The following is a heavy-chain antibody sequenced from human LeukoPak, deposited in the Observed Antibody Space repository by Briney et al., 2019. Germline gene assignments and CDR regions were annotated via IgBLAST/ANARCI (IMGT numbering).Heavy chain of an antibody. CDR3: AKGLKTGVGPYKGYHYYMDV. CDR2: INDRGDGT. Sequence: GGSLRLSCEVSGLTFYTYAMSWVRQAPGKGLKWVSTINDRGDGTWYADSVKGRFTISRDNSYNTVSLQMNSLRDEDTGVYYCAKGLKTGVGPYKGYHYYMDVWGKGATVTVSS. CDR1: GLTFYTYA. J-gene: IGHJ6*03. V-gene: IGHV3-23*01. D-gene: IGHD3-10*01.